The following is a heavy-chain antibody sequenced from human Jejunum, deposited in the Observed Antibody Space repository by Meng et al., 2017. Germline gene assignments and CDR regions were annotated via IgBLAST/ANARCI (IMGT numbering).Heavy chain of an antibody. CDR3: VRKYDNDGYYFGN. CDR2: ISYDGSNK. D-gene: IGHD3-22*01. Sequence: SLKISCAGSGFTFSNYAMHWVRQAPGKGLEWVTIISYDGSNKYYADSVKGRFTISRDNSKNTLYLQMNSLGAEDTAVYYCVRKYDNDGYYFGNWGQGTLVTVSS. CDR1: GFTFSNYA. J-gene: IGHJ4*02. V-gene: IGHV3-30*01.